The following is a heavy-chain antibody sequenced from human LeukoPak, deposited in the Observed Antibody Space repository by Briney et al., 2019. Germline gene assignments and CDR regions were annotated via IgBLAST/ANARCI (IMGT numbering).Heavy chain of an antibody. J-gene: IGHJ6*03. V-gene: IGHV3-7*01. CDR1: GFTFSSYW. CDR2: IKQDGSEK. CDR3: ARGPMVPSYYYYYYMDV. Sequence: PGGSLRLPCAASGFTFSSYWMSWVRQAPGKGLEWVANIKQDGSEKYYVDSVKGRFTISRDNAKNSLYLQMNSLRAEDTAVYYCARGPMVPSYYYYYYMDVWGKGTTVTVSS. D-gene: IGHD3-10*01.